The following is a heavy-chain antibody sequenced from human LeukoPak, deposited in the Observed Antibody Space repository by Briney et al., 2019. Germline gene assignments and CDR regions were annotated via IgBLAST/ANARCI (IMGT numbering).Heavy chain of an antibody. CDR3: ARLTRSGHADY. V-gene: IGHV4-59*08. CDR2: IYYSGST. D-gene: IGHD2-15*01. CDR1: GGSISSYY. J-gene: IGHJ4*02. Sequence: SETLSFTCTVSGGSISSYYWSWIRQPPGKGLEWIGYIYYSGSTNYNPSLKSRVTISVDTSKNQFSLKLSSVTAADTAVYCCARLTRSGHADYWGQGTLVTVSS.